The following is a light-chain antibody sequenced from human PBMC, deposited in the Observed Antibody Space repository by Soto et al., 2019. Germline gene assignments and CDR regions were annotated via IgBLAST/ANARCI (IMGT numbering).Light chain of an antibody. J-gene: IGKJ4*01. CDR3: QQYNSYPT. CDR2: KAS. CDR1: QSISSW. V-gene: IGKV1-5*03. Sequence: IQMTQSASTLSAYVGDRVTITCRASQSISSWLAWYQQKPGKAPNLLIYKASSLESGVPSRFSGSGSGTEFTLTISSLQPDDFATYYCQQYNSYPTFGGGTKVEIK.